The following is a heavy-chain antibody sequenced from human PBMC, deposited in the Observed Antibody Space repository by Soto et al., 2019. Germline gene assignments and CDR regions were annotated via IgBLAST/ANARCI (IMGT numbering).Heavy chain of an antibody. J-gene: IGHJ4*02. V-gene: IGHV4-39*01. Sequence: QLQLQESGPGLVKPSETLSLTCNVSGGSIDRSNYYWDWLRQTPGKGLEWIGTTYYNGNAYYNPSLRSRVPMSVDTSKNPFSLKLVSVTAADTAVYYCARHFVAVVIKGWGYWGQGTLVTVSS. CDR2: TYYNGNA. CDR1: GGSIDRSNYY. D-gene: IGHD3-10*01. CDR3: ARHFVAVVIKGWGY.